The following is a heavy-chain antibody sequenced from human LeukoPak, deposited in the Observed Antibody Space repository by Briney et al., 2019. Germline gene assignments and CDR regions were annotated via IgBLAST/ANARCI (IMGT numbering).Heavy chain of an antibody. CDR2: IYYSGST. D-gene: IGHD1-26*01. V-gene: IGHV4-39*07. CDR3: ARQLPYFDY. Sequence: SETLSLTCTVSGVSISSSSYYWGWLRQPPGKGLEWIGSIYYSGSTYYNPSLKSRITISVDTSKNQFSLKLSSVTAADTAVYYCARQLPYFDYWGQGTLVTVSS. J-gene: IGHJ4*02. CDR1: GVSISSSSYY.